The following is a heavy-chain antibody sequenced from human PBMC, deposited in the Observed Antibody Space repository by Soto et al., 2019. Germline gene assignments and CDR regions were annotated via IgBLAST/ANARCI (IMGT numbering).Heavy chain of an antibody. CDR3: ARFCSSTTCHSYPYYYGMDV. J-gene: IGHJ6*02. CDR2: VSAYNGKT. V-gene: IGHV1-18*01. CDR1: GYTFTSYG. D-gene: IGHD2-2*01. Sequence: ASVKVSCKASGYTFTSYGISWVRQAPGQGLEWMGWVSAYNGKTNYAQKLQGRVTMTTDTSTSTAYMELRSLRSDDTAVYYCARFCSSTTCHSYPYYYGMDVWGQGTKVTVSS.